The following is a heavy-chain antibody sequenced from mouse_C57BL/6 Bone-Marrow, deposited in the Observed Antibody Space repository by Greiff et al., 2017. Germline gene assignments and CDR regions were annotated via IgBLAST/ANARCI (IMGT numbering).Heavy chain of an antibody. J-gene: IGHJ4*01. Sequence: VQLQQSGPELVKPGASVKISCKASGYAFSSSWMNWVKQRPGKGLEWIGRIYPGDGDTNYNGKFKGKATLTADKSSSTVYMQLSRLTSEDSAVYFCARYWAMDYWGQGTSVTVSS. D-gene: IGHD4-1*01. CDR3: ARYWAMDY. CDR1: GYAFSSSW. V-gene: IGHV1-82*01. CDR2: IYPGDGDT.